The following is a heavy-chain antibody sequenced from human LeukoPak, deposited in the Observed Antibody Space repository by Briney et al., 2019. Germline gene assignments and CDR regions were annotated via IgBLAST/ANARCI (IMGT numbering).Heavy chain of an antibody. J-gene: IGHJ4*02. CDR3: AKVGAAVPIDY. Sequence: GGSLRLSCAASGFTFSDYYMSWIRQAPGKGLEWVAVISYDGSNKYYADSVKGRFTISRDNSKNTLYLQMNSLRAEDTAVYYCAKVGAAVPIDYWGQGTLVTVSS. D-gene: IGHD1-26*01. CDR1: GFTFSDYY. CDR2: ISYDGSNK. V-gene: IGHV3-30*18.